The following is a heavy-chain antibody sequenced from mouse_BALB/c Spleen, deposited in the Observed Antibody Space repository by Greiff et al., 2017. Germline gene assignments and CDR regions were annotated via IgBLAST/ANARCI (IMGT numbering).Heavy chain of an antibody. V-gene: IGHV1-54*01. CDR2: INPGSGGT. CDR1: GYAFTNYL. D-gene: IGHD4-1*02. CDR3: ARPNWDEGYFDY. Sequence: VKVVESGAELVRPGTSVKVSCKASGYAFTNYLIEWVKQRPGQGLEWIGVINPGSGGTNYNEKFKGKATLTADKSSSTAYMQLSSLTSDDSAVYFCARPNWDEGYFDYWGQGTTLTVSS. J-gene: IGHJ2*01.